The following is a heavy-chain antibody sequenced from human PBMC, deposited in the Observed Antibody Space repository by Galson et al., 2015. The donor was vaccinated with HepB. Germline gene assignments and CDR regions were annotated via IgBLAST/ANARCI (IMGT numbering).Heavy chain of an antibody. Sequence: CAISGDSVSSNSAAWNWIRQSPSRGLEWLGRTYYRSKWYNDYAVSVTSRITINPDTSKNQFSLQLNSVTPEDTAVYYCARDITISYSSGWYSYYYYGMDVWGQGTTVTVSS. CDR1: GDSVSSNSAA. CDR2: TYYRSKWYN. D-gene: IGHD6-19*01. V-gene: IGHV6-1*01. J-gene: IGHJ6*02. CDR3: ARDITISYSSGWYSYYYYGMDV.